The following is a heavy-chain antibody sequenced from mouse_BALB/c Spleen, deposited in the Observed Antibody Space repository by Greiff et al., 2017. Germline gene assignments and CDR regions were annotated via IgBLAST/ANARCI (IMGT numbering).Heavy chain of an antibody. Sequence: VQLQQSGAELVKPGASVKLSCTASGFNIKDTYMHWVKQRPEQGLEWIGRIDPANGNTKYDPKFQGKATITADTSSNTAYLQLSSLTSEDTAVYDCARDYGSSYWYFDVWGAGTTVTVSS. D-gene: IGHD1-1*01. CDR3: ARDYGSSYWYFDV. CDR1: GFNIKDTY. CDR2: IDPANGNT. J-gene: IGHJ1*01. V-gene: IGHV14-3*02.